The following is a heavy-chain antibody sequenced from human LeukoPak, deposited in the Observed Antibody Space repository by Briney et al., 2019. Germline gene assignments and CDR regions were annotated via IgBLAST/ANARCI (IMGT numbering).Heavy chain of an antibody. V-gene: IGHV4-61*02. CDR3: ARDSSGYYPYYFDY. Sequence: SQTLSLTCTVSGGSISSGSYYWSWIRQPAGKGLEWIGRICTSGSTNYNPSLKSRVTISVDTSKNQFSLKLSSVTAADTAVYYCARDSSGYYPYYFDYWGQGTLVTVSS. CDR1: GGSISSGSYY. J-gene: IGHJ4*02. D-gene: IGHD3-22*01. CDR2: ICTSGST.